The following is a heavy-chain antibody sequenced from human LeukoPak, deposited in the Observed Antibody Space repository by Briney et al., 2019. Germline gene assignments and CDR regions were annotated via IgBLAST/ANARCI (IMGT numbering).Heavy chain of an antibody. CDR1: GDSISNYY. V-gene: IGHV4-59*01. J-gene: IGHJ4*02. D-gene: IGHD2/OR15-2a*01. Sequence: SETLSLTCTVSGDSISNYYWSWIRQPPGKGLEWIGYIYYSESTNYNPSLKSRVTISTDTSKSQFSLNLRSVTAEDTGIYYCARGRCRNSGCRPYFDYWGQGNQVTVSS. CDR2: IYYSEST. CDR3: ARGRCRNSGCRPYFDY.